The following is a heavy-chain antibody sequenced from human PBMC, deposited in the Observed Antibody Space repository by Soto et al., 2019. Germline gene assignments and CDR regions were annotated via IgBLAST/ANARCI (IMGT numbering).Heavy chain of an antibody. Sequence: PSETLSLTCAVSVYSISSGYYWGWIRQPPVKGLQWIGSIYHSGSTYYNPSLNSRVTISVDTSKNQFSLKLSSVTAADTAVYYCARDGVLRFLEWLHYYYGMDVWGQGTTVTVSS. V-gene: IGHV4-38-2*02. CDR2: IYHSGST. J-gene: IGHJ6*02. D-gene: IGHD3-3*01. CDR1: VYSISSGYY. CDR3: ARDGVLRFLEWLHYYYGMDV.